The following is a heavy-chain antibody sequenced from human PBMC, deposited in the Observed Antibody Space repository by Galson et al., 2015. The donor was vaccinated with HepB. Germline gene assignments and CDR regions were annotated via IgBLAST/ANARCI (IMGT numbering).Heavy chain of an antibody. CDR2: ISSSSSYI. CDR3: ARDGGGDFWSGVYYYYYGMDV. V-gene: IGHV3-21*01. D-gene: IGHD3-3*01. Sequence: SLRLSCAASGFTFSSYSMNWVRQAPGKGLEWVSSISSSSSYIYYADSVKGRFTISRDNAKNSLYLQMNSLRAEDTAVYYCARDGGGDFWSGVYYYYYGMDVWGQGTTVTVSS. J-gene: IGHJ6*02. CDR1: GFTFSSYS.